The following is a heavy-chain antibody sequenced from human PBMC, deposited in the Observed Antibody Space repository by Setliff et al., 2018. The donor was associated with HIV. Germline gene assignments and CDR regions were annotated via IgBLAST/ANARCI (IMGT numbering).Heavy chain of an antibody. CDR2: INVGNGNT. V-gene: IGHV1-3*01. Sequence: ASVKVSCKASGYTFSNYVMQWVRQAPGQRLEWMGWINVGNGNTYYADSVKGRFTISRDNSKNTLFLQLNSLRVDDTAVYYCAKSCDVPSKPGPYYYSMTSGAKGPRSPSP. D-gene: IGHD2-2*01. CDR1: GYTFSNYV. CDR3: AKSCDVPSKPGPYYYSMTS. J-gene: IGHJ6*03.